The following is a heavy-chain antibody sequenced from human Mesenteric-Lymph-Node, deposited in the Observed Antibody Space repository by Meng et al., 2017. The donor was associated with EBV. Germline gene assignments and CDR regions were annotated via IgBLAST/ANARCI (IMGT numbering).Heavy chain of an antibody. CDR2: ISYDGSHI. CDR1: GFTFSSSG. D-gene: IGHD3-22*01. J-gene: IGHJ4*02. CDR3: AKDVVYDNSGYYPLDH. V-gene: IGHV3-30*18. Sequence: GCAVHPGTSQSRSCLDSGFTFSSSGIHWVRQAPGKGLEWGAFISYDGSHIYYADSVKGRFTISRDNSNNTLYLQMSSLRVEDSAVYFCAKDVVYDNSGYYPLDHWGQGTLVT.